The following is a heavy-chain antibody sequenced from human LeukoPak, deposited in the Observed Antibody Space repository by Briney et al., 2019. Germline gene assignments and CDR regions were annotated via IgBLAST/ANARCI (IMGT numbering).Heavy chain of an antibody. CDR3: ARWLQFNDAFDI. CDR1: GYTFTSYG. D-gene: IGHD5-24*01. V-gene: IGHV1-18*01. Sequence: ASVKVSCKASGYTFTSYGDSWVRQAPGQGLEWTGWISAYNGNTNYAQKLQGRVTMTTDTSTSTAYMELRSLRSDDTAVYYCARWLQFNDAFDIWGQGTMVTVSS. CDR2: ISAYNGNT. J-gene: IGHJ3*02.